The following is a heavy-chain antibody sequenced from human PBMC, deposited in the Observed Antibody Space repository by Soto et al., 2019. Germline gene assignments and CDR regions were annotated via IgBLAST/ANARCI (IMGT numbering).Heavy chain of an antibody. CDR1: GGSISSGASY. J-gene: IGHJ6*02. D-gene: IGHD5-18*01. V-gene: IGHV4-31*03. Sequence: QVQLQESGPGLVKPSQTLSLICTVSGGSISSGASYWSWIRQHPGKGLEWIGYIFFSGSTYYNPSLKSRVTISLDTSKNQFYLKVSSVNAADTAVYYCARDSSSYGDVNDYYGMDVWGQGTTVTVSS. CDR3: ARDSSSYGDVNDYYGMDV. CDR2: IFFSGST.